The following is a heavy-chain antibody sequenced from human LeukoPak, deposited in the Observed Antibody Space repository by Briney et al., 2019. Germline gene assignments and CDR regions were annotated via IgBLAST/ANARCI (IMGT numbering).Heavy chain of an antibody. J-gene: IGHJ4*02. V-gene: IGHV3-23*01. Sequence: GGSLRLSCAASGFTFSSYAMTCVRQAPGKGLEWVSTISGSTGRTYYADSVKGRFTISRDNSKNTLYLQMNSLRAEDTALYYCARDRDRTVTTTTAPDYWGQGTLVTVSS. D-gene: IGHD4-17*01. CDR3: ARDRDRTVTTTTAPDY. CDR1: GFTFSSYA. CDR2: ISGSTGRT.